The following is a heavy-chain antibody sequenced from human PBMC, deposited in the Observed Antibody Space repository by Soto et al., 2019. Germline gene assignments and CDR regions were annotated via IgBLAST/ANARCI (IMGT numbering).Heavy chain of an antibody. V-gene: IGHV3-53*02. Sequence: EVQLVETGGGLIQPGGSLRLSCAASGLTVSSNYMNWVRQAPGKGLEWVSVLYSAGSTHYAGSVKGRFIISRDNSKNTLYLQINSLRVEATAVYYCARDRPGDEGDGFDIWGHGTMVTVSS. CDR2: LYSAGST. CDR1: GLTVSSNY. CDR3: ARDRPGDEGDGFDI. J-gene: IGHJ3*02. D-gene: IGHD3-10*01.